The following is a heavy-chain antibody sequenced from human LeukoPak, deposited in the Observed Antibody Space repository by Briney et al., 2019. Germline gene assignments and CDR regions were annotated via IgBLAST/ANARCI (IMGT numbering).Heavy chain of an antibody. J-gene: IGHJ4*02. CDR3: ARGQRVRETLGGY. CDR1: GYTFTGYY. D-gene: IGHD3-10*01. CDR2: MNPNSGNT. Sequence: ASVKVSCKASGYTFTGYYMHWVRQAPGQGLEWMGWMNPNSGNTGYAQKFQGRVTMTRNTSISTAYMELSSLRSEDTAVYYCARGQRVRETLGGYWGQGTLVTVSS. V-gene: IGHV1-8*02.